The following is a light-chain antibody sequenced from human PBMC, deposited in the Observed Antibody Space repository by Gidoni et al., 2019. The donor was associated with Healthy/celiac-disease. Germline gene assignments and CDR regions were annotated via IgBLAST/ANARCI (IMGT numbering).Light chain of an antibody. V-gene: IGKV1-39*01. CDR2: AAS. Sequence: DIQMTQTPSSLSASVGDRVTITCRASQSISSYLNWYQQKPGKAPKLLIYAASSLQSGVPSRFGGSGSGTDFTLTISSLQPEDFATYYCQQSYSTPPENTFGQGTKLEI. CDR1: QSISSY. J-gene: IGKJ2*01. CDR3: QQSYSTPPENT.